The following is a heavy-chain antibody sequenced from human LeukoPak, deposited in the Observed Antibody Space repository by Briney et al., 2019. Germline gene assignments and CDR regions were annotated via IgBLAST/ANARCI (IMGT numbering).Heavy chain of an antibody. CDR2: IIPILGIA. CDR1: GGTFSSYA. V-gene: IGHV1-69*04. J-gene: IGHJ3*02. CDR3: ARDGSSSWYKVAFDI. D-gene: IGHD6-13*01. Sequence: SVKVSCKASGGTFSSYAISWVRQAPGQGLEWMGRIIPILGIANYAQKFQGRVTITADKSTSTAYMELSSLRSEDTAVYYCARDGSSSWYKVAFDIWGQGTMVTVSS.